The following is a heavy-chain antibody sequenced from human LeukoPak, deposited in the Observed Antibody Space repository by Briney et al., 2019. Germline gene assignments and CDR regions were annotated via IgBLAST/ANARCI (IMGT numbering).Heavy chain of an antibody. CDR2: ISSSSSTI. V-gene: IGHV3-48*04. CDR1: GFTFSSYS. J-gene: IGHJ4*02. CDR3: ASRGYYFDY. Sequence: GGSLRLSCAASGFTFSSYSMNWVRRAPGKGLEWVSYISSSSSTIYYADSVKGRFTISRDNAKNSLYLQMNSLRAEDTAVYYCASRGYYFDYWGQGNLVTFSS.